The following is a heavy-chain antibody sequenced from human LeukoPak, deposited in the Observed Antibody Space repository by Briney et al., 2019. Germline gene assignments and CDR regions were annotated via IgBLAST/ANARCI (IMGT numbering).Heavy chain of an antibody. CDR2: ISSSSSTI. CDR3: VRDGEYCGGDCLEY. V-gene: IGHV3-48*01. D-gene: IGHD2-21*02. Sequence: SGGSLRLSCAASGFTFSSYSMNWVRQAPGKGLEWVSYISSSSSTIYYADSVKGRFTISRDNSKNTLYLQMNSLRAEDTAVYYCVRDGEYCGGDCLEYWGQGTLVTVSS. CDR1: GFTFSSYS. J-gene: IGHJ4*02.